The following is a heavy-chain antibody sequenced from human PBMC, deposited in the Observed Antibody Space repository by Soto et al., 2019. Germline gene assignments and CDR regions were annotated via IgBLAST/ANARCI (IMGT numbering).Heavy chain of an antibody. J-gene: IGHJ4*02. Sequence: GGSLRLSCAASGFTFSSFAMSWVRQAPGKGLEWVSAISGSGGSTYYADSVKGRFTISRDNSKNTLYLQMNSLRAEDTAVYYCAKAPAGGIYYYDSSGYYPFDYWGQGTLVTVSS. D-gene: IGHD3-22*01. CDR1: GFTFSSFA. V-gene: IGHV3-23*01. CDR3: AKAPAGGIYYYDSSGYYPFDY. CDR2: ISGSGGST.